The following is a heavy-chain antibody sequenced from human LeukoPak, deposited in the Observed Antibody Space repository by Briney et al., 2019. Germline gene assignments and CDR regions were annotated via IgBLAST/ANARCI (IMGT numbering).Heavy chain of an antibody. V-gene: IGHV4-59*01. J-gene: IGHJ4*02. CDR2: IYYSGST. D-gene: IGHD3-10*01. CDR3: ARAEYYFDY. CDR1: GGSISSYY. Sequence: SETLSLTCTVSGGSISSYYWSWIRQPPGKGLEWIGYIYYSGSTNYNPSLKSRVTISVGTSKNQFSLKLSSVTAADTAVYYCARAEYYFDYWGQGTLVTVSS.